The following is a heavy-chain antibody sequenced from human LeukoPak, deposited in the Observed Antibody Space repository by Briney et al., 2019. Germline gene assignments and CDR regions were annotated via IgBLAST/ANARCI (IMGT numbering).Heavy chain of an antibody. CDR3: AKDLWKEVVILVSDY. Sequence: PGGSLRLSCAASGFTFSSYAMSWVRQAPGKGLEWVSAISGGGSTYYADSVKGRFTISGDNSKNTLYLQMNSLRAEDTAVYYCAKDLWKEVVILVSDYWGQGTLVTVSS. D-gene: IGHD3-22*01. J-gene: IGHJ4*02. CDR1: GFTFSSYA. CDR2: ISGGGST. V-gene: IGHV3-23*01.